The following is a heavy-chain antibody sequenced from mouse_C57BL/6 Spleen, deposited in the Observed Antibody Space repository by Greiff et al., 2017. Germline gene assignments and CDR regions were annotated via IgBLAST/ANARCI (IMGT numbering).Heavy chain of an antibody. CDR2: IHPNSGST. CDR1: GYTFTSYW. J-gene: IGHJ4*01. V-gene: IGHV1-64*01. D-gene: IGHD3-2*02. Sequence: VQLQQPGAELVKPGASVKLSCKASGYTFTSYWMHWVKQRPGQGLEWLGMIHPNSGSTNYNEKFKSKATLTVDKSSSTAYMQLSSLTSEDSAVYYCARSDSSGYYYAMDYWGQGTSVTVSS. CDR3: ARSDSSGYYYAMDY.